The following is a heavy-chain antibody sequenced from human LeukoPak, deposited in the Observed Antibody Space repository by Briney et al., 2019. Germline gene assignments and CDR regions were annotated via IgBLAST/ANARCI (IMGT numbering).Heavy chain of an antibody. J-gene: IGHJ4*02. Sequence: ASVKVSCKASGYTFTSYGISWVRQAPGQGLEWMGWISGYNGNTNYAQKLQGRVTMTTDTSTSTAYMELRSLRSDDTAVYYCARDIRVEYYYDSSGYYGYWGQGTLVTVSS. CDR2: ISGYNGNT. CDR1: GYTFTSYG. CDR3: ARDIRVEYYYDSSGYYGY. D-gene: IGHD3-22*01. V-gene: IGHV1-18*01.